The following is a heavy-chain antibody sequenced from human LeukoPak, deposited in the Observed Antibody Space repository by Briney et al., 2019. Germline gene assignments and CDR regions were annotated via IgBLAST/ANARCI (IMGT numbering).Heavy chain of an antibody. D-gene: IGHD5-12*01. CDR1: GFTFSSYA. CDR2: ISYDGSNK. J-gene: IGHJ3*02. Sequence: GRSLRLSCAASGFTFSSYAMHWVRQAPGKGLEWVAVISYDGSNKYYADSVKGRFTISRDNSKNTLYLQMSSLRAEDTAVYYCARDLHIGGLDDAFDIWGQGTMVTVSS. CDR3: ARDLHIGGLDDAFDI. V-gene: IGHV3-30*04.